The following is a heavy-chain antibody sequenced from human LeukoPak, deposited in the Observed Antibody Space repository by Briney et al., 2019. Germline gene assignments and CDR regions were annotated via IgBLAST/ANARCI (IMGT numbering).Heavy chain of an antibody. Sequence: SETLSLTCAVSGGSISSGGYSWSWIRQPPGKGLEWIGYIYYSGSTYYNPSLKSRVTISVDTSKNQFSLKLSSVTAADTAVYYCARLDYYYYYMDVWGKGTTVTVSS. V-gene: IGHV4-30-4*07. CDR1: GGSISSGGYS. CDR3: ARLDYYYYYMDV. J-gene: IGHJ6*03. CDR2: IYYSGST.